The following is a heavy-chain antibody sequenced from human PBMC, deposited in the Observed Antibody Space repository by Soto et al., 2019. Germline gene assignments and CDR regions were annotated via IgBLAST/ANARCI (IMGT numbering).Heavy chain of an antibody. CDR3: ARLVGNSWIDY. V-gene: IGHV6-1*01. CDR1: GDSVSSNSVV. J-gene: IGHJ4*02. Sequence: SQTLSLTCAISGDSVSSNSVVWNWIRQSPSRGLEWLGRTYYRSKWYYEYAESVKSRIIINPDTSKNQLSLQLNSVTPEETGVYYCARLVGNSWIDYWGQGTLVTVSS. D-gene: IGHD6-13*01. CDR2: TYYRSKWYY.